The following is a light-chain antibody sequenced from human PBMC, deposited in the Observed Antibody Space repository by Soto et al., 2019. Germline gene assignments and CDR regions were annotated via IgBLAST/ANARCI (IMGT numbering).Light chain of an antibody. Sequence: EIQLTQSPPTLSGSVGDRVTLTCRASQTISSSLAWYQQKPRKAPTRLIYKASTIKSGVPSRFIGSRSGTEFTLTISSLQPDDFATYYCQHYNSYSEAFGQGTKVDI. V-gene: IGKV1-5*03. CDR1: QTISSS. J-gene: IGKJ1*01. CDR2: KAS. CDR3: QHYNSYSEA.